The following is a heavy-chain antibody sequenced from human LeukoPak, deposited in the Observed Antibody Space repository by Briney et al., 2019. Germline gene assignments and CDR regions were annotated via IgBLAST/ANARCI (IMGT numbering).Heavy chain of an antibody. CDR2: INPNSGGT. Sequence: ASVKVSCKASGYTFTSYAMHWVRQAPGQGLEWMGWINPNSGGTNYAQKFQGRVTMTRDTSISTAYMELSRLRSDDTAVYYCARDGLSYDSWSGYYTDYWGQGTLVTVSS. D-gene: IGHD3-3*01. J-gene: IGHJ4*02. CDR1: GYTFTSYA. V-gene: IGHV1-2*02. CDR3: ARDGLSYDSWSGYYTDY.